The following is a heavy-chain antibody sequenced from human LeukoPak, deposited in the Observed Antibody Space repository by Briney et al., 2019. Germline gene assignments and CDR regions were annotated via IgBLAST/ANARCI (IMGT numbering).Heavy chain of an antibody. J-gene: IGHJ4*02. D-gene: IGHD3-16*01. CDR2: MSPNSGRA. V-gene: IGHV1-8*01. Sequence: GASVKVSCKASGYSFTTYDINWVRQAAGQGLEWMGWMSPNSGRAGYTQKFQGRVTMTRDTSTSTAYMELSSLRSEDTAVFFCVRRKGPGSLGPIDYWGQGTLVTVSS. CDR3: VRRKGPGSLGPIDY. CDR1: GYSFTTYD.